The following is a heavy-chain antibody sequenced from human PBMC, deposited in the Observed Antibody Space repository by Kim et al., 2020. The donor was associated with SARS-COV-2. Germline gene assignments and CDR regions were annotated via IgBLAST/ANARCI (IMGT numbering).Heavy chain of an antibody. D-gene: IGHD2-15*01. Sequence: GGSLRLSCAASGFTFDDYGMSWVRQAPGKGLEWVSGINWNGGSTGYADSVKGRFTISRDNAKNSLYLQMNSLRAEDTALYYCARDVVVVVAATPYNWFDPWGQGTLVTVSS. CDR2: INWNGGST. CDR1: GFTFDDYG. J-gene: IGHJ5*02. V-gene: IGHV3-20*04. CDR3: ARDVVVVVAATPYNWFDP.